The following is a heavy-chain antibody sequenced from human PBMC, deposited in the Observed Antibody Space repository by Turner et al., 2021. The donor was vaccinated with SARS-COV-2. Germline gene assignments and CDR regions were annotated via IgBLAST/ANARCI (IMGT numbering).Heavy chain of an antibody. J-gene: IGHJ6*02. CDR2: IKQDGSEK. CDR3: AREESGSFGAYGMDV. Sequence: EVQLVESGGGLVQPGGSLRLSCAASGFTFSSYWMNWGRQAQGKGLEWVDNIKQDGSEKYYVDSVKGRFTISRDNAKNSLYLQMNSLRAEDTAVYYCAREESGSFGAYGMDVWGQGTTVTVSS. D-gene: IGHD2-15*01. V-gene: IGHV3-7*03. CDR1: GFTFSSYW.